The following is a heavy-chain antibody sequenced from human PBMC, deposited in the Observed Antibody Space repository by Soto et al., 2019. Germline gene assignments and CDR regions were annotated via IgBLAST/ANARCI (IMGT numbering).Heavy chain of an antibody. Sequence: SETLSLTCTVSGGSIKSYYWSWIRQPPGKGLEWIGCLYNSGSTNYNPALKSRATISVDTSKNQFSLRLSSVTAADTAVYYCARDNGYSYGYFDYWGQGTLVTVSS. D-gene: IGHD5-18*01. CDR3: ARDNGYSYGYFDY. CDR2: LYNSGST. CDR1: GGSIKSYY. J-gene: IGHJ4*02. V-gene: IGHV4-59*01.